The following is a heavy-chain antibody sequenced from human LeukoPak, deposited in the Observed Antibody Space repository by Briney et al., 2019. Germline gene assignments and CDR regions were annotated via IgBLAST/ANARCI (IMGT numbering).Heavy chain of an antibody. CDR3: ARDQDDWGTIDY. V-gene: IGHV3-74*01. D-gene: IGHD3-16*01. CDR1: GFTFSSYW. CDR2: INSDGSST. J-gene: IGHJ4*02. Sequence: GGSLRLSCAASGFTFSSYWIHWVRQAPGKGLVWVSRINSDGSSTSYADSVKGRFTISRDNAKNTLYLQMNSLRAEDTAVYYCARDQDDWGTIDYWGQGTLVTVSS.